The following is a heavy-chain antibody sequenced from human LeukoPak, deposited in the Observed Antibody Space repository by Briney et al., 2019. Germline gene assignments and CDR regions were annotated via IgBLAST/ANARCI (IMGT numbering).Heavy chain of an antibody. D-gene: IGHD3-3*01. Sequence: PSETLSHTCTVSGGPIRNSYWSWVRHSAGTGMQWIGRIHGTLGSTNHNPSLKSRVVMSLDTSSNQFSLRLSAMSAADTATYYCARIFDRDIWGQGTLVTVSP. CDR2: IHGTLGST. CDR1: GGPIRNSY. J-gene: IGHJ3*02. CDR3: ARIFDRDI. V-gene: IGHV4-4*07.